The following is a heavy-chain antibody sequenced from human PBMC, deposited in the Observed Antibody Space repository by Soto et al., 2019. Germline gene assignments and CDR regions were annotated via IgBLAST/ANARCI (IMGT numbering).Heavy chain of an antibody. CDR1: GDSLTRNY. V-gene: IGHV4-59*01. CDR2: ILNGRRT. Sequence: QVQLQESGPGLVKPSETLSLTCTVSGDSLTRNYWSWIRQPPGKGLEWLVYILNGRRTNYNPCLMVRVHRTLDPSKSQFSLNLSSVTAADTAVCHCARPLPVGFDYLGHGTLVSLS. J-gene: IGHJ4*01. CDR3: ARPLPVGFDY.